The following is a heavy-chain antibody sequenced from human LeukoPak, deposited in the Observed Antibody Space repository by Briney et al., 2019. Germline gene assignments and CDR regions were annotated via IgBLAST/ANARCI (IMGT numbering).Heavy chain of an antibody. D-gene: IGHD3-3*01. J-gene: IGHJ4*02. CDR3: ARDRRPYYDFWSGYW. CDR2: VMPLFGTP. CDR1: GGTFNNYA. Sequence: GASVKVSCKASGGTFNNYAISWVRQAPGQGPEWMGGVMPLFGTPSYAQKFQGRVTVITDDSTNTAYMELSSLRSEDTAVYYCARDRRPYYDFWSGYWWGQGTLVTVSS. V-gene: IGHV1-69*05.